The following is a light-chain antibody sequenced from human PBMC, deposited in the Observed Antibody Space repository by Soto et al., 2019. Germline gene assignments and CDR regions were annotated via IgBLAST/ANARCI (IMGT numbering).Light chain of an antibody. CDR2: GAY. V-gene: IGKV3-20*01. CDR3: QKYGTSHWT. J-gene: IGKJ1*01. Sequence: EIVLTQSPGATSFLSGDIAPLSRRSSQSVNSNFLAWYQQKPGQAPRIIIYGAYSRATGIKDTFSGSGSGTDFTLTISRMEPGDFAVYYCQKYGTSHWTCGKGTTGDIK. CDR1: QSVNSNF.